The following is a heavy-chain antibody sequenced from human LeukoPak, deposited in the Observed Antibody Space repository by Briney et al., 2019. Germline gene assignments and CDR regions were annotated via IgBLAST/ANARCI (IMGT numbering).Heavy chain of an antibody. Sequence: SETLSLTCTVSGGSISSYYWSWIRQPPGKGLEWIGYIYYSGSTNYNPSLKTRVTISVDTSKNQFSMKLSSVTAADTAVYYCARATYDSSGITTCWFDPWGQGTLVTVSS. CDR1: GGSISSYY. D-gene: IGHD3-22*01. V-gene: IGHV4-59*01. CDR2: IYYSGST. J-gene: IGHJ5*02. CDR3: ARATYDSSGITTCWFDP.